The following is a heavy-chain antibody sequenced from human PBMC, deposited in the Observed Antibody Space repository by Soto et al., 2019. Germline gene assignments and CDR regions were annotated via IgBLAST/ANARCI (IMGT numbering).Heavy chain of an antibody. V-gene: IGHV3-53*01. Sequence: EMQLVQSGGGLIQPWGSLRLSCADSGFIGSSHSITWVRQAPGQGLEWVSVLHSDVSTYYVDSVKGRFVISRDNPKNTVYLQMNSLRAEDTAIYYCARELGGSWYNWFDPWGQGTLVTVSS. CDR2: LHSDVST. D-gene: IGHD2-15*01. CDR1: GFIGSSHS. J-gene: IGHJ5*02. CDR3: ARELGGSWYNWFDP.